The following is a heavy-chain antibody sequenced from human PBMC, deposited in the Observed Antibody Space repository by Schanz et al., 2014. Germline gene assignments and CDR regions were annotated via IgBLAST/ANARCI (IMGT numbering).Heavy chain of an antibody. CDR2: INGDGSRT. J-gene: IGHJ3*02. CDR1: GFTFSNYW. V-gene: IGHV3-74*01. Sequence: EVQLVESGGGLVQPGGSLRLSCAASGFTFSNYWMHWVRQAPGKGLVCVSRINGDGSRTACADSVKGRFTISRDNAKNTLYLQMNSLRAEDTTVYYCAKSEAFDIWGQGTLGTVSS. CDR3: AKSEAFDI.